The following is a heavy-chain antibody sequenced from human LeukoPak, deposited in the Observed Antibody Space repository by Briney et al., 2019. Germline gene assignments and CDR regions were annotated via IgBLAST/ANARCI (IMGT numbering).Heavy chain of an antibody. CDR3: ARGPGIAVAATGYYYYGMDV. D-gene: IGHD6-19*01. CDR2: IWYDGSNK. V-gene: IGHV3-33*01. CDR1: GFTFSSYG. J-gene: IGHJ6*02. Sequence: GGSLRLSCAASGFTFSSYGMHWVRQAPGKGLEWLAVIWYDGSNKYYADSVKGRFTISRGNSKNTLYLQMNSLRAEDTAVYYCARGPGIAVAATGYYYYGMDVWGQGTTVTVSS.